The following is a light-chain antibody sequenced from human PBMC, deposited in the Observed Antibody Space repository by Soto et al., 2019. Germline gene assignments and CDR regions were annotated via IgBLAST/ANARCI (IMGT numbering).Light chain of an antibody. CDR3: QQRIT. CDR1: QTVRNNY. CDR2: DAS. J-gene: IGKJ5*01. Sequence: EFVLTQSPGTLSLSPGERATLSCRASQTVRNNYLAWYQQKPGQAPRLLIYDASNRATGIPARFSGSGSGTDFTLTISSLEPEDFAVYYCQQRITFGQGTRLEIK. V-gene: IGKV3-11*01.